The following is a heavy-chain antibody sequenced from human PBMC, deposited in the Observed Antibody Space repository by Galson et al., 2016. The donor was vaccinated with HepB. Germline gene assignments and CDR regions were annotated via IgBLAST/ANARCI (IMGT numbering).Heavy chain of an antibody. Sequence: SLRLSCAASRFIFRFPFRSYAMSWVRQAPGKGLEWVSVVSGSGDSTDYADSVKGRFIISRDNSRNTVYLQMNSLRAEDTAVYYCAKEGVRLTSGWQFDYWGQGTLVTVSS. V-gene: IGHV3-23*01. CDR3: AKEGVRLTSGWQFDY. CDR2: VSGSGDST. D-gene: IGHD6-19*01. J-gene: IGHJ4*02. CDR1: RFIFRFPFRSYA.